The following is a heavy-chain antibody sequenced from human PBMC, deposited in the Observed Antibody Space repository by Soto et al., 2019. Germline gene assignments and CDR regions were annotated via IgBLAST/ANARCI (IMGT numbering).Heavy chain of an antibody. CDR1: GFTFSNAC. V-gene: IGHV3-15*07. Sequence: GGSLRLSCAASGFTFSNACMNWVRQAPGKGLEWVGRIKSKTDGGTTDYAAPVKGRFTISRDDSKNTLYLQMNSLKTEDTAVYYCTTDISTVTTLGYYYSYGMDVWGQGTTVTVSS. CDR2: IKSKTDGGTT. D-gene: IGHD4-17*01. CDR3: TTDISTVTTLGYYYSYGMDV. J-gene: IGHJ6*02.